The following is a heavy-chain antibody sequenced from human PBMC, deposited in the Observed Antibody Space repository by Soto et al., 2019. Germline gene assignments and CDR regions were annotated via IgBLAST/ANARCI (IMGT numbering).Heavy chain of an antibody. D-gene: IGHD2-15*01. V-gene: IGHV1-2*04. J-gene: IGHJ5*02. CDR2: INPNSGGT. CDR1: GYSFTGNS. CDR3: ARGDILNWFDP. Sequence: ASVKVSCKASGYSFTGNSMHWVRQAPGQGLEWMGWINPNSGGTNYAQKFQGWVTMTRDTSISTAYMELSRLRSDDTAVYYCARGDILNWFDPWGQGTLVTVSS.